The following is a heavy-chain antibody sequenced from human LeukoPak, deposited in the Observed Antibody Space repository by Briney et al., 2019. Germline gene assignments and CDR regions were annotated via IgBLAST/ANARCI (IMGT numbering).Heavy chain of an antibody. CDR2: IYYSGST. Sequence: SETLSLTCTVSGGSISSSSYYWGWIRQPPGKGLEWIGSIYYSGSTYYNPSLKSRVTISVDTPKNQFSLKLSSVTAADTAVYYCARAEDYDYVWGSYRYPYFDYWGQGTLVTVSS. CDR3: ARAEDYDYVWGSYRYPYFDY. CDR1: GGSISSSSYY. J-gene: IGHJ4*02. V-gene: IGHV4-39*07. D-gene: IGHD3-16*02.